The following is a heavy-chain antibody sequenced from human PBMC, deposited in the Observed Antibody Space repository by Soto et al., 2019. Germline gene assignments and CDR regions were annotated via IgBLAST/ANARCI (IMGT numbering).Heavy chain of an antibody. J-gene: IGHJ5*01. Sequence: SETLSLTCTASGDTIISNDHYCGSISQPPGKGLEWIGSISHSGFTHDSPSLKTRLAISGDTSKNPSYLKLSSLTAALTAFYYCARDDLRVDWFDSWGRGHLVIVCS. CDR3: ARDDLRVDWFDS. D-gene: IGHD2-21*01. CDR1: GDTIISNDHY. V-gene: IGHV4-39*02. CDR2: ISHSGFT.